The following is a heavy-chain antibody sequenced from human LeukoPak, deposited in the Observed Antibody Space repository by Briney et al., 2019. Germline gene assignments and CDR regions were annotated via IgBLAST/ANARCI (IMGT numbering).Heavy chain of an antibody. CDR3: ARDDSSGYDY. CDR2: IDPSDSYT. CDR1: GYSFTSYW. J-gene: IGHJ4*02. D-gene: IGHD3-22*01. V-gene: IGHV5-10-1*01. Sequence: GVSLKISCKGSGYSFTSYWIGWVRQMPGKGLEWMGRIDPSDSYTNYSPSFQGHVTISTDKSISTAYLQWSSLKASDTAMYYCARDDSSGYDYWGQGTLVTVSS.